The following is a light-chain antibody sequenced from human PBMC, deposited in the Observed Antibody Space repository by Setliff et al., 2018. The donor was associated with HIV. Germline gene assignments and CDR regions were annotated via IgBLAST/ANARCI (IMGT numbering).Light chain of an antibody. CDR2: EFS. Sequence: QSALTQPASVSGSPRQSITISCTGTSTDVGGYNYVSWYHQHPGKAPKLMIYEFSHRPSGVSNRFSGSKSGNTASLTISGLRAGDEADYYCSSYTSSSTDVFGTGTKVTVL. V-gene: IGLV2-14*01. J-gene: IGLJ1*01. CDR1: STDVGGYNY. CDR3: SSYTSSSTDV.